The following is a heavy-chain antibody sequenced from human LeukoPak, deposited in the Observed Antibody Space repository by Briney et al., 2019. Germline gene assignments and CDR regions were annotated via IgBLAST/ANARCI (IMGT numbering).Heavy chain of an antibody. Sequence: GGSLRLSCAASGFXFTTYWIHWVRQAPGKGLVWVSRISSDGSSTTYADSVKGRFTISRDNAKNTLYLQMNSLRAEDTAVYYCARGYSYGYGPYYFDYWGQGTLVTVSS. J-gene: IGHJ4*02. V-gene: IGHV3-74*01. D-gene: IGHD5-18*01. CDR2: ISSDGSST. CDR1: GFXFTTYW. CDR3: ARGYSYGYGPYYFDY.